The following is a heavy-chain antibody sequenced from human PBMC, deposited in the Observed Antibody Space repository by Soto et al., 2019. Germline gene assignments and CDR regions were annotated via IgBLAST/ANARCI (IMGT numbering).Heavy chain of an antibody. Sequence: EVQLVESGGGLVKPGGSLRLSCAASGFTFSNAWMSWVRQAPGKGLEWVGRIKSKTDGGTTDYAAPVKGRFTISRDDSKITLYLQMNSLKTEDTAVYYCTTDQECSSISCSPFDYWGQGTLVTVSS. CDR3: TTDQECSSISCSPFDY. D-gene: IGHD2-2*01. J-gene: IGHJ4*02. V-gene: IGHV3-15*01. CDR1: GFTFSNAW. CDR2: IKSKTDGGTT.